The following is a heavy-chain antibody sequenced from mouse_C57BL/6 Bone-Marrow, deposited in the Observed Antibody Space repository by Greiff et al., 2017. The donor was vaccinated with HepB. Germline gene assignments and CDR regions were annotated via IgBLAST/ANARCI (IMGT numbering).Heavy chain of an antibody. CDR1: GIDFSRYW. Sequence: CEASGIDFSRYWMSWVRRAPGKGLEWIGEINPDSSTINYAPSLKDKFIISRDNAKNTLYLQMSKVRSEDTALYYCARPGGEAGTFDYWGQGTTLTVSS. V-gene: IGHV4-1*01. J-gene: IGHJ2*01. D-gene: IGHD4-1*01. CDR3: ARPGGEAGTFDY. CDR2: INPDSSTI.